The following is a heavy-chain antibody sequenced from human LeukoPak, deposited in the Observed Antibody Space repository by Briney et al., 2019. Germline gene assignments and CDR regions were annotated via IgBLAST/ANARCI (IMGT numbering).Heavy chain of an antibody. CDR1: GFTFSTYA. CDR2: ISHGGDSA. J-gene: IGHJ4*02. V-gene: IGHV3-23*01. D-gene: IGHD6-19*01. Sequence: PGGSLRLSCTASGFTFSTYAMTWVRQAPGKGLEWVSVISHGGDSAWYADSVKGRLTISRDNSKSRLFLQMNRRRADDTAIYYCAKGRSGWYEGLDYWGQGILVTVSS. CDR3: AKGRSGWYEGLDY.